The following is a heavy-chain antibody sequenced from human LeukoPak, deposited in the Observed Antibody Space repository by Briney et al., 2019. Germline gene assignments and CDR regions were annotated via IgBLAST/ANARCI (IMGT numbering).Heavy chain of an antibody. Sequence: AGGSLRLSCAASGFTFSSYEMNWVRQAPGKGLVWVSRINSDGSSTSYADSVKGRFTISRDNAKNTLYLQMNSLRAEDTAVYYCARETFGEPHFDYWGQGTLVTVSS. CDR1: GFTFSSYE. CDR2: INSDGSST. CDR3: ARETFGEPHFDY. V-gene: IGHV3-74*01. J-gene: IGHJ4*02. D-gene: IGHD3-10*01.